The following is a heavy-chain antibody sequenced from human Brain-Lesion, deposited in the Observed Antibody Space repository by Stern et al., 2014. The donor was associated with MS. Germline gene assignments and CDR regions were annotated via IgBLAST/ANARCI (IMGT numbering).Heavy chain of an antibody. D-gene: IGHD1-26*01. CDR2: CEPEDGET. J-gene: IGHJ4*02. Sequence: VQLVPSGAEVKKPGASVKVSCKVSGYTLTELSMHWGRQAPRKGLEWMGGCEPEDGETIYAQKFRGRVTKTEDTSTDTAYMELSSLRSEDTAVYYCATLSPGAGGNYYRHFDYWGQGTLVTVSS. V-gene: IGHV1-24*01. CDR1: GYTLTELS. CDR3: ATLSPGAGGNYYRHFDY.